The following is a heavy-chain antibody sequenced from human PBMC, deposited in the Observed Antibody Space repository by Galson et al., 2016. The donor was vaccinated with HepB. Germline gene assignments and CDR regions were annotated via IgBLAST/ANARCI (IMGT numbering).Heavy chain of an antibody. V-gene: IGHV4-4*02. CDR1: GFSVSSNY. CDR3: ARTEFGIVEATTSIVGH. CDR2: IYHSGST. D-gene: IGHD1-26*01. J-gene: IGHJ5*02. Sequence: SLRLSCAASGFSVSSNYMSWVRQTPGKGLEWIGEIYHSGSTNYNPSLKSRVTISLDKSESQFSLKLTSVTAADMAVYYCARTEFGIVEATTSIVGHWGQGTLVTVSS.